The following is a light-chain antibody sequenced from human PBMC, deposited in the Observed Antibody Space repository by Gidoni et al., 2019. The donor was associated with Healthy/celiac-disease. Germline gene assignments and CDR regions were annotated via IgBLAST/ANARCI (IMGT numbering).Light chain of an antibody. V-gene: IGLV2-14*01. J-gene: IGLJ1*01. CDR2: EVS. CDR3: SSYTSSSTLLV. CDR1: SSDVGGYNY. Sequence: QSALTQPASVSGSPGQSITISCTGTSSDVGGYNYVSWYQQHPGKAPKLMIYEVSNRPSGVSNRFSGSKSGNTASLTISGLQAEDEADYYCSSYTSSSTLLVFGTGTKVXV.